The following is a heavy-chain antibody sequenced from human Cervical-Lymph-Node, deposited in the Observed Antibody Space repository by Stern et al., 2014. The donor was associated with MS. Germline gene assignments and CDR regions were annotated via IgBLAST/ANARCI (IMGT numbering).Heavy chain of an antibody. V-gene: IGHV1-69*01. CDR3: ARAASTTSSYNF. Sequence: VQLVESGAEVKKPGSSVKVSCQASGGSFINNVISWVRQAPGQGLEWMGGTIPIFGTALYAQKFRGRVTITAAESTRTAYMELSSLRSDDPAVYFCARAASTTSSYNFWGPGTLVTVSS. CDR1: GGSFINNV. J-gene: IGHJ4*02. D-gene: IGHD3-10*01. CDR2: TIPIFGTA.